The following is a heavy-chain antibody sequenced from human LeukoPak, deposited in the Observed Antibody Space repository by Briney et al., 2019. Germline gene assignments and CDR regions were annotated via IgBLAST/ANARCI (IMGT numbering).Heavy chain of an antibody. CDR2: IYSGGDT. J-gene: IGHJ6*02. CDR3: ARVKLLWFGELMDV. D-gene: IGHD3-10*01. Sequence: PGGSLRLSCAPSDFRVTSYYMGWVRQAPGKGLDWVSLIYSGGDTYYADSVKGRFTISRDNSKNTLYLQMNSLRAEDTAVYYCARVKLLWFGELMDVWGQGTTVTVSS. CDR1: DFRVTSYY. V-gene: IGHV3-53*01.